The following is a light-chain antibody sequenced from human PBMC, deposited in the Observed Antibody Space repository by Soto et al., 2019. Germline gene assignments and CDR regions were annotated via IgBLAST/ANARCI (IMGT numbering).Light chain of an antibody. V-gene: IGLV1-51*01. CDR1: SSNIGNNY. J-gene: IGLJ3*02. Sequence: QSVLTQPPSVSAAPGQKVTISCSGSSSNIGNNYVSWYQQLPGKAPKLIIYRVINRPSGVSDRFSGSKSGNSASLSISGLHPDDEASYFCGSYTSATTWVFGGGTKLTVL. CDR3: GSYTSATTWV. CDR2: RVI.